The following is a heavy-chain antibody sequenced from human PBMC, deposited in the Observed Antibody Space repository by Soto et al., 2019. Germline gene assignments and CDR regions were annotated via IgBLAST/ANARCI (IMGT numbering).Heavy chain of an antibody. D-gene: IGHD3-16*01. CDR1: GFTLSNSG. CDR2: ISPDANDK. CDR3: AKDGRGSESWHWHY. J-gene: IGHJ4*02. Sequence: QVQLVESGGGVVQPGGSLRLSCVGSGFTLSNSGMHWVRHAPGTGLERVAVISPDANDKHYPDSVTGRFTLSRDNSNNMLYVQMNSLRADDTAVYYCAKDGRGSESWHWHYWGRGILVTVSS. V-gene: IGHV3-30*18.